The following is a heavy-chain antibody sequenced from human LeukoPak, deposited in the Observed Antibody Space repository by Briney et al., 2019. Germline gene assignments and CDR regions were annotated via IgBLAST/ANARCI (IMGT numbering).Heavy chain of an antibody. Sequence: SETLPLTCTVSGGSISPYYWSWIRQAPPAGLEWIGYINYSGSTDYNPSLKSRVTISVDTSKNQLSLKMRSVTAADTAVYYCAREYSSFEYWGQGTLVTVSS. V-gene: IGHV4-59*01. J-gene: IGHJ4*02. CDR2: INYSGST. CDR3: AREYSSFEY. D-gene: IGHD6-13*01. CDR1: GGSISPYY.